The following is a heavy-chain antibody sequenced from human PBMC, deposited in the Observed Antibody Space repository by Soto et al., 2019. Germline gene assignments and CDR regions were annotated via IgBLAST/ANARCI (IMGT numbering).Heavy chain of an antibody. CDR3: AREGALKPFSS. Sequence: LRLSCVASGFTFSNYNMNWVRQAPGKGLEWVSHISGASVYIHYADSVKGRFTISRDNAKNSVYLQMDSLRVEDTAVYYCAREGALKPFSSWGQGALVTVSS. CDR1: GFTFSNYN. V-gene: IGHV3-21*01. CDR2: ISGASVYI. J-gene: IGHJ5*02.